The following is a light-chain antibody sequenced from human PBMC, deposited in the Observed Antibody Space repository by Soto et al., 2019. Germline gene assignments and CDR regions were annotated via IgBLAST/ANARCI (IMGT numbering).Light chain of an antibody. CDR3: QQSYSTPPT. Sequence: DIQMTQSPSSLSASVGDRVTITCRASQGIGNYLAWYQQKPGKVPNVLIYGASTLQSGVPSRFSGSGSGTDLTITVSSLEPEDFETYYCQQSYSTPPTFGGGTKVDIK. V-gene: IGKV1-27*01. J-gene: IGKJ4*01. CDR2: GAS. CDR1: QGIGNY.